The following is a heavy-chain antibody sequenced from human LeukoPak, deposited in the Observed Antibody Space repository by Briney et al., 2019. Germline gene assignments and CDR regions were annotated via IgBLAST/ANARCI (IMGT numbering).Heavy chain of an antibody. CDR3: VRDNGDVVAPLMDV. CDR1: GFSFSTYN. CDR2: VSSSSSYI. Sequence: GGSLRLSCATSGFSFSTYNMNWVRQAPGKGLEWVSSVSSSSSYIYYSDSVKGRFTISRDNAKNSLFLQMNSLRAEDTAVYFCVRDNGDVVAPLMDVWGKGTTVTISS. J-gene: IGHJ6*04. V-gene: IGHV3-21*01. D-gene: IGHD2-21*01.